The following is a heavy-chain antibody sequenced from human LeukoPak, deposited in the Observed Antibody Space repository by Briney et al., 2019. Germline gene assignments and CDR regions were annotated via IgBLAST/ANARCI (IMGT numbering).Heavy chain of an antibody. V-gene: IGHV3-53*01. J-gene: IGHJ4*02. Sequence: GGSLRLSCAASGFTVSSNYMSWVRQAPGKGLEWVSVIYSGGSTYYAGSVKGRFTISRDNSKNTLYLQMNSLRAEDAAVYYCARNNYYDSSGSLDYWGQGTLVTVSS. CDR2: IYSGGST. CDR1: GFTVSSNY. D-gene: IGHD3-22*01. CDR3: ARNNYYDSSGSLDY.